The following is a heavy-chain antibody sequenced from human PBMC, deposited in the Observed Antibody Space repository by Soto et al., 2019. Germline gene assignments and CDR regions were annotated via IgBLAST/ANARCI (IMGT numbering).Heavy chain of an antibody. CDR1: GFTLGSYG. J-gene: IGHJ4*02. CDR3: AKYRYYPLDYFHY. Sequence: GGFLRLTCAAPGFTLGSYGMSWVRQAPGKGLEWVSDVSPNGPGIYSAVHVMGRFSTSRYFSKNTVFLHMVSLRADDTAVYYCAKYRYYPLDYFHYWGQGTLVTVSS. D-gene: IGHD3-10*01. V-gene: IGHV3-23*01. CDR2: VSPNGPGI.